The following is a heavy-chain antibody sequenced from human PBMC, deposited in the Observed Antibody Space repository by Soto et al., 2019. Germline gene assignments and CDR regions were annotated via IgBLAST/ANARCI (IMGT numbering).Heavy chain of an antibody. V-gene: IGHV3-21*01. CDR1: GFTFSSYS. CDR3: AVGQETGTPYFDN. Sequence: EVQLLESGGGLVKPGGSLRLSCTASGFTFSSYSMNWVRRAPGKGLEWVSSISSSSSYIYSAGSVKGRFTISRDNAKNSLYLQMNNPRPEDTAVYCCAVGQETGTPYFDNWGQGALLTVSS. D-gene: IGHD1-1*01. CDR2: ISSSSSYI. J-gene: IGHJ4*02.